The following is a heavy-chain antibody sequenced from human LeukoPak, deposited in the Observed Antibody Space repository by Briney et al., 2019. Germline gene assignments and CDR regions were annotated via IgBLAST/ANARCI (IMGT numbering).Heavy chain of an antibody. CDR2: ISAYNGNT. Sequence: ASVKVSCKASGYIFTSYGISWVRQAPGQGLEWMGWISAYNGNTNYAQKLQGRVTMTTDTSTSTAYMELRSLRSDDTAVYYCARDPKARGYNTLLDYWGQGTLVTVSS. J-gene: IGHJ4*02. CDR3: ARDPKARGYNTLLDY. V-gene: IGHV1-18*01. D-gene: IGHD5-24*01. CDR1: GYIFTSYG.